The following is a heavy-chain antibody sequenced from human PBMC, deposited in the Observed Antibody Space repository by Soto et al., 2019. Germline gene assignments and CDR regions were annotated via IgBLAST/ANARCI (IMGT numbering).Heavy chain of an antibody. Sequence: PGGSLRLSCAASGFTFSSYAMSWVRQAPGEGLEWVSGISGSGGSTYYADSVKGRFTISRDNSKNTLYLQMNSLRAEGTAVYYCAKDYDFWSGYYPGRYFDYWGQGTLVTVSS. J-gene: IGHJ4*02. V-gene: IGHV3-23*01. CDR2: ISGSGGST. CDR1: GFTFSSYA. D-gene: IGHD3-3*01. CDR3: AKDYDFWSGYYPGRYFDY.